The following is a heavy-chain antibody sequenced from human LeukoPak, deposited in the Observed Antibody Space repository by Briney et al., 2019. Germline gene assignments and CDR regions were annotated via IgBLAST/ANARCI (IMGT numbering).Heavy chain of an antibody. CDR3: ARKTNYGSGSYYPYYFDY. CDR1: GFTFSSYG. D-gene: IGHD3-10*01. J-gene: IGHJ4*02. Sequence: PGGSLSFSCAASGFTFSSYGMHWVRYAPGKGLVWVSRINSDGSSTIYADSVKGRFTISRDNAKNSLYLQMNSLRAEDTAVYYCARKTNYGSGSYYPYYFDYWGQGTLVTVSS. CDR2: INSDGSST. V-gene: IGHV3-74*01.